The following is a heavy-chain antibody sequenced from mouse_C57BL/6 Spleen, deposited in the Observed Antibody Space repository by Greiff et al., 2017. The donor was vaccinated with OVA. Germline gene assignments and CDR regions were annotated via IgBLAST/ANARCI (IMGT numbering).Heavy chain of an antibody. D-gene: IGHD2-2*01. CDR2: ISPNNGGT. CDR1: GYTFTDYY. J-gene: IGHJ4*01. Sequence: VQLQQSGPELVKPGASVKISCKASGYTFTDYYMNWVKQSHGKSLEWIGDISPNNGGTSYNQKFKGKATLTVDKSSSTAYMELRSLTSEDSAVYYCARVYGSYAMDYWGQGTSVTVSS. CDR3: ARVYGSYAMDY. V-gene: IGHV1-26*01.